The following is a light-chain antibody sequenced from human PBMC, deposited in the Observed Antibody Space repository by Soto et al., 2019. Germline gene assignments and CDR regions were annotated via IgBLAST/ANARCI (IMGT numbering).Light chain of an antibody. J-gene: IGLJ2*01. CDR1: SSNIGSNT. CDR2: SNN. CDR3: AAWDDRLNRVV. V-gene: IGLV1-44*01. Sequence: QSVLTQPPSASGTPGQRVTISCSGSSSNIGSNTVNWYQQLPGTAPKLLIYSNNQRPSGVPDRFSGSKSGTSASLAISGRHTEEEADYDCAAWDDRLNRVVFGGGTKLTVL.